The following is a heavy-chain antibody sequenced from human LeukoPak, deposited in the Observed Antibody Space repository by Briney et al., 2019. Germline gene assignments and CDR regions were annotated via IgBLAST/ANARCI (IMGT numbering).Heavy chain of an antibody. CDR1: GFTFSNYA. CDR2: IYGSDDKT. V-gene: IGHV3-23*01. CDR3: AKTQGYYDA. D-gene: IGHD2-15*01. Sequence: SGGSLRLSCVASGFTFSNYAMSWVRQAPGKGLELVSGIYGSDDKTVYGDAVKGRFTISRDNSKNTLHLQMNSLRADDTAVYYCAKTQGYYDAWGQGALVTVSS. J-gene: IGHJ5*02.